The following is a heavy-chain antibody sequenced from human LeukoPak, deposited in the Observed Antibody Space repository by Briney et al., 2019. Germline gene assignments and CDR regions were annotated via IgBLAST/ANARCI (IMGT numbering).Heavy chain of an antibody. D-gene: IGHD3-10*01. V-gene: IGHV4-59*01. CDR1: GGSISSYY. CDR3: AREDPSMVRGVYFDY. CDR2: IYYSGNT. Sequence: SETLYLTCTVSGGSISSYYWSWIRQPPGKGLEWIGYIYYSGNTNYNPSLKSRVTISVDTSKNQFSLKLSSVTAADTAVYYCAREDPSMVRGVYFDYWGQGTLVTVSS. J-gene: IGHJ4*02.